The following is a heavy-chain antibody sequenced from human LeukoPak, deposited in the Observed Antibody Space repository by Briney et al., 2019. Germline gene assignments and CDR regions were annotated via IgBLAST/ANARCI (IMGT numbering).Heavy chain of an antibody. V-gene: IGHV3-7*01. J-gene: IGHJ3*02. CDR3: ARKGSGVLLWFGELLLGASDI. CDR1: GFTFSSYW. D-gene: IGHD3-10*01. CDR2: IKQDGSEK. Sequence: GSLRLSCAASGFTFSSYWMSWVRQAPGKGLEWVANIKQDGSEKYYVDSVKGRFTISRDNAKNSLYLQMNSLRAEDTAVYYCARKGSGVLLWFGELLLGASDIWGQGTMVTVSS.